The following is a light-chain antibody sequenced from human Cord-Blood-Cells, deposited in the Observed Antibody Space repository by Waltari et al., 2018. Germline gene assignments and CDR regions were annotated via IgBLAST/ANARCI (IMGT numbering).Light chain of an antibody. J-gene: IGKJ4*01. CDR2: AAS. CDR1: QGISNY. CDR3: QKYNSAPPT. Sequence: DIQVTQSPSSLSASVGDRVTITCRASQGISNYLAWYQQKPGKVPKLLIYAASTLQSWVPSRFSGSGSSTNFTLTISSLQPEDVSTYYCQKYNSAPPTFGGGTKVEIK. V-gene: IGKV1-27*01.